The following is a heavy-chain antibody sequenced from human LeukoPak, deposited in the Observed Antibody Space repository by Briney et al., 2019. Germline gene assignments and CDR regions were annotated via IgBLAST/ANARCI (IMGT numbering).Heavy chain of an antibody. CDR2: IYYTGSI. D-gene: IGHD5-12*01. CDR1: GGSISTYY. Sequence: SETLSLTCAVSGGSISTYYWNWIRRPPGRGLEWIGYIYYTGSISYNPSLKSRVTISLDTSKSQFSLRLTSVTAADTAVYCCVSHGSSGHDPLTWGQGTLVTVSS. J-gene: IGHJ4*02. CDR3: VSHGSSGHDPLT. V-gene: IGHV4-59*08.